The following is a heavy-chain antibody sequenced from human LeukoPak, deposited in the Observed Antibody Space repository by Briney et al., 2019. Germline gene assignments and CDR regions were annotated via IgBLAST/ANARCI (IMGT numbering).Heavy chain of an antibody. D-gene: IGHD2-15*01. Sequence: PGGSLRLSCAASGFTVGSNYMTWVRQAPGKGLEWVSVIYSDGGGGNTYYGDSVKGRFTISRDNSKNTLYLQMNSLRAEDTAVYYCARLWGYYSPYFDYWGQGALVIVSS. CDR2: IYSDGGGGNT. CDR3: ARLWGYYSPYFDY. CDR1: GFTVGSNY. V-gene: IGHV3-53*01. J-gene: IGHJ4*02.